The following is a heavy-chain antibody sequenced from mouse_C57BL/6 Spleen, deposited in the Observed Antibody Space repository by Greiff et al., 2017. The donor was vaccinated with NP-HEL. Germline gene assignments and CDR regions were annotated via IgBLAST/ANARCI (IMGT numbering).Heavy chain of an antibody. CDR3: ASHYYGSRGADY. D-gene: IGHD1-1*01. J-gene: IGHJ2*01. V-gene: IGHV1-80*01. CDR1: GYAFSSYW. CDR2: IYPGDGDT. Sequence: VKLMESGAELVKPGASVKISCKASGYAFSSYWMNWVKQRPGKGLEWIGQIYPGDGDTNYNGKFKGKATLTADKSSSTAYMQLSSLTSEDSAVYFCASHYYGSRGADYWGQGTTLTVSS.